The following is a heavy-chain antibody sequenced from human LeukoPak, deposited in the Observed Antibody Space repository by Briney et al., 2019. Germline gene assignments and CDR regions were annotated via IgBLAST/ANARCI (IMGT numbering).Heavy chain of an antibody. D-gene: IGHD4-11*01. V-gene: IGHV3-23*01. J-gene: IGHJ5*02. Sequence: GGSLRLSCAASGFTFSSYSMNWVRQAPGKGLEWVSAISGSGGSTYYADSVKGRFTISRDNSKNTLYLQMNSLRAEDTAVYYCAKAPRGYSNYVNNWFDPWGQGTLVTVSS. CDR2: ISGSGGST. CDR3: AKAPRGYSNYVNNWFDP. CDR1: GFTFSSYS.